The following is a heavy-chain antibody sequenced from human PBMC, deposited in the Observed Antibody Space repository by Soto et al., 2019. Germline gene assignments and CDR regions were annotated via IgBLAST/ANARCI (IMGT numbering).Heavy chain of an antibody. CDR3: ARHGAYEWELLFFDY. CDR1: GGSISSSSYY. CDR2: IYYSGST. Sequence: SETLSLTCTVSGGSISSSSYYWGWIRQPPGKGLEWIGSIYYSGSTYYNPSLKSRVTISVDTSKNRFSLKLSSVTAADTAVYYCARHGAYEWELLFFDYWGQGTLVTVSS. V-gene: IGHV4-39*01. D-gene: IGHD1-26*01. J-gene: IGHJ4*02.